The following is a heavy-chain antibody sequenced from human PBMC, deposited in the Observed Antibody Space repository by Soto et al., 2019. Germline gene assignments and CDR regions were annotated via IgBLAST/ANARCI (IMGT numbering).Heavy chain of an antibody. CDR3: ARRSVTHDFWSGYSNPYNWFDP. J-gene: IGHJ5*02. V-gene: IGHV5-51*01. CDR2: IYPGDSDT. Sequence: GPSLKISCKGSRYSFTRYWLARERQMPSKALKWMGIIYPGDSDTRYSPSFQRQVTISAHKSFSTAYLQWSSLKAWDTAMYYCARRSVTHDFWSGYSNPYNWFDPWGQGTLVTVSS. CDR1: RYSFTRYW. D-gene: IGHD3-3*01.